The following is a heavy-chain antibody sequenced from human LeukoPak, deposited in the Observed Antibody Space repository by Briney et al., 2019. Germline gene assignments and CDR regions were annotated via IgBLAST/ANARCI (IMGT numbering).Heavy chain of an antibody. J-gene: IGHJ4*02. CDR3: ARRVSSGWYFDY. CDR1: GYTFTGYY. CDR2: INPNGGGT. Sequence: ASVKVSCKASGYTFTGYYMHWVRQAPGQGLEWMGWINPNGGGTNYAQKFQGRVTMTRDTSISTAYMELSRLRSDDTAVYYCARRVSSGWYFDYWGQGTLVTVSS. D-gene: IGHD6-19*01. V-gene: IGHV1-2*02.